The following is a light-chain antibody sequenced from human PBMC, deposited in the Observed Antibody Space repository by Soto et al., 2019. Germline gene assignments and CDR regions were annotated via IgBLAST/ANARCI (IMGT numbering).Light chain of an antibody. V-gene: IGKV3-11*01. Sequence: DIVLTQSPATLSVSPGERVTLSCMASQSVDINLAWYQQKPGQAPRLLIHGASSRATGIPARFNGSGSGTDCTLTISSLEPEDVAVYYCQHRSNWPLTFGGGTKVDI. J-gene: IGKJ4*01. CDR1: QSVDIN. CDR2: GAS. CDR3: QHRSNWPLT.